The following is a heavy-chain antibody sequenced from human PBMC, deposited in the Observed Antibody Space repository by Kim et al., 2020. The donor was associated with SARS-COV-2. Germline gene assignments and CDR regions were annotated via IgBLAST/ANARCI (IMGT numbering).Heavy chain of an antibody. D-gene: IGHD2-15*01. CDR1: GFTFGDYA. J-gene: IGHJ4*02. V-gene: IGHV3-49*03. CDR2: IRSKAYGGTT. CDR3: TRGGDIVVVVAATPFDY. Sequence: GGSLRLSCTASGFTFGDYAMSWFRQAPGKGLEWVGFIRSKAYGGTTEYAASVKGRFTISRDDSKSIAYLQMNSLKTEDTAVYYCTRGGDIVVVVAATPFDYWGQGTLVTVSS.